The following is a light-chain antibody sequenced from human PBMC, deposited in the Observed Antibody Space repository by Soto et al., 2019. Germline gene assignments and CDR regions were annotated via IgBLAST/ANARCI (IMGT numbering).Light chain of an antibody. CDR1: SSDVGTYNY. V-gene: IGLV2-14*01. CDR2: DVS. J-gene: IGLJ3*02. Sequence: QSALTQPASVSGSPGQSITISCTGTSSDVGTYNYVSWYQHRPGKAPKLMIYDVSYRPSGVSNRFSGSKSANTASLTISGLQAEDEADYYCSSYTTSTTQVFGSGTELTVL. CDR3: SSYTTSTTQV.